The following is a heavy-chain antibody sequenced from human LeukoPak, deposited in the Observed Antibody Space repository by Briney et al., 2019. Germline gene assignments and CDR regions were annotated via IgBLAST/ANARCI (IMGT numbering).Heavy chain of an antibody. J-gene: IGHJ5*02. D-gene: IGHD3-16*02. CDR3: ARGFSDYIWGSYRPKKTNWFDP. Sequence: SETLSLTCAVHGGSFSGYYWSSIRQPPGKGQEWIGEINHSGSTNYNPSLKSQVTISVDTSKDQFSLKLSSATAADTAVYYCARGFSDYIWGSYRPKKTNWFDPWGQGTLVTVSS. CDR2: INHSGST. CDR1: GGSFSGYY. V-gene: IGHV4-34*01.